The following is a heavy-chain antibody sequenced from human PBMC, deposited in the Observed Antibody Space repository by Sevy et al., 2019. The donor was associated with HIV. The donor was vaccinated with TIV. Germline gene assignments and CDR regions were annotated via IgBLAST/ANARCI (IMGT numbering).Heavy chain of an antibody. V-gene: IGHV3-53*01. Sequence: GGSLRLSCAASGFSVSTNYMSWVRQAPGKGLEWVSAIYSGGKTYYADTVKGRFTISRDNSKNTVYLQINSLRAEDTAVYYCARETLSGYNLWGQGTRVTVSS. J-gene: IGHJ4*02. CDR1: GFSVSTNY. CDR3: ARETLSGYNL. D-gene: IGHD5-12*01. CDR2: IYSGGKT.